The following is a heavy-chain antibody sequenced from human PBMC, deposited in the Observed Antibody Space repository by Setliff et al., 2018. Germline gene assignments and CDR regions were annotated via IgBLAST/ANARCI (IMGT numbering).Heavy chain of an antibody. Sequence: ASVKVSCKASGYSFSDYGISWVRQAPGQGLEWMGWISAYNGNTKYAQKLQGRVTMTTDTSTSTAYMELRSLRSDDTAVYYCARDVFSGPGSLLESFDWGQGTLVTVSS. CDR2: ISAYNGNT. V-gene: IGHV1-18*01. J-gene: IGHJ4*02. D-gene: IGHD3-3*02. CDR3: ARDVFSGPGSLLESFD. CDR1: GYSFSDYG.